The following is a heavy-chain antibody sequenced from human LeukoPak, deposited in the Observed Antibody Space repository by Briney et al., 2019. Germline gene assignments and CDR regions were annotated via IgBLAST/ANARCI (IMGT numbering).Heavy chain of an antibody. CDR1: GGSISSYY. V-gene: IGHV4-59*08. CDR3: ARGVSYYDSSGYYNEYFQH. J-gene: IGHJ1*01. D-gene: IGHD3-22*01. Sequence: SETLSLTCTVSGGSISSYYWSWIRQPPGKGLEWIGYIYYSGSTNYNPSLKSRVTISVDTSKNQFSLKLSSVTAADTAVYYCARGVSYYDSSGYYNEYFQHWGQGTLVTVSS. CDR2: IYYSGST.